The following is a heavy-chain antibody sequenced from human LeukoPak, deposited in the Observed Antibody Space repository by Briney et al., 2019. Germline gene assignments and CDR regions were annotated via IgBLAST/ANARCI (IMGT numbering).Heavy chain of an antibody. CDR1: RFTFNTYW. J-gene: IGHJ5*01. Sequence: GGSLRLSCAASRFTFNTYWMSWVRQAPGKGLEWVANINQDGSAQYYVDSVKGRFTISRDNAKNSLYLQMNSLRAEDTAVYYCARPLPGSGTTIWWFDSWGQGTLVTVSS. D-gene: IGHD1-7*01. CDR3: ARPLPGSGTTIWWFDS. V-gene: IGHV3-7*01. CDR2: INQDGSAQ.